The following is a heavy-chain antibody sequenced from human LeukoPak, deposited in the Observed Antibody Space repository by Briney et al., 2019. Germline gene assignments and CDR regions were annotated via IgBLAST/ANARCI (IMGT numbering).Heavy chain of an antibody. CDR3: ARDVMYSSGWYGGFDY. J-gene: IGHJ4*02. CDR1: GLTFSSQA. CDR2: ISGSGGSI. Sequence: PGGSLRLSCAASGLTFSSQAINWVRQAPGKGLEWVSGISGSGGSIYYADSVKGRFTISRDNAKNSLYLQMNSLRAEDTAVYYCARDVMYSSGWYGGFDYWGQGTLVTVSS. V-gene: IGHV3-23*01. D-gene: IGHD6-19*01.